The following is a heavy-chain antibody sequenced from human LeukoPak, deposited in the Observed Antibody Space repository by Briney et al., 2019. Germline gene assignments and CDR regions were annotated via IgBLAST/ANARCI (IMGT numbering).Heavy chain of an antibody. J-gene: IGHJ6*03. CDR2: INHSGST. Sequence: SETLSLTCAVYGGSFSGYYWSWIRQPPGKGLEWIGEINHSGSTSYNPSLKSRVTISVDTSKNQFSLKLSSVTAADTAVYYCARVRAVAGTGLNYYYYYYMDVWGKGTTVTVSS. CDR1: GGSFSGYY. V-gene: IGHV4-34*01. CDR3: ARVRAVAGTGLNYYYYYYMDV. D-gene: IGHD6-19*01.